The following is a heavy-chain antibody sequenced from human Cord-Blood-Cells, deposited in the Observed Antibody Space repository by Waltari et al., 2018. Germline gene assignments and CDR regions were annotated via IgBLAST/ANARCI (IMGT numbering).Heavy chain of an antibody. J-gene: IGHJ4*02. V-gene: IGHV3-30*04. CDR3: ARDYSNYFDY. D-gene: IGHD1-26*01. CDR1: GFHFSSYA. Sequence: QVKLVESGGGVVQPGRSLRLSCAASGFHFSSYAMHWVRQAPGKGLEWVAVISYDGSNKYYADSVKGRFTISRDNSKNTLYLQMNSLRAEDTAVYYCARDYSNYFDYWGQGTLVTVSS. CDR2: ISYDGSNK.